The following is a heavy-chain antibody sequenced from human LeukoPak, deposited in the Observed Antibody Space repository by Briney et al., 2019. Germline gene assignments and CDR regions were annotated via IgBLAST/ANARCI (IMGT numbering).Heavy chain of an antibody. J-gene: IGHJ4*02. Sequence: ASVKVSCKASGGTFTTYYMHWVRQAPGQGLEWMGIIKPSDGSTNYAQKFQGRVTMTRDTSTSIVYMELSSLRSEDTAVYYCARVVVDSSGWYYFDYWGQGTLVTVSS. CDR1: GGTFTTYY. CDR2: IKPSDGST. D-gene: IGHD6-19*01. CDR3: ARVVVDSSGWYYFDY. V-gene: IGHV1-46*01.